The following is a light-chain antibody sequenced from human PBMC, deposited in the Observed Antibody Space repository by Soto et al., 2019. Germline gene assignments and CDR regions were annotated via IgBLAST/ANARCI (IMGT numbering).Light chain of an antibody. CDR1: QSVSSSY. CDR3: QQYGSLVT. V-gene: IGKV3-20*01. J-gene: IGKJ1*01. Sequence: EIVLTQSPGTLCLSPGERAALSCRASQSVSSSYLAWYQHKPGRAPRLLIDGTSSRATGIPDRFSGSGSGTDFTLTISRLEPEDLAVYYCQQYGSLVTFGQGTKVDI. CDR2: GTS.